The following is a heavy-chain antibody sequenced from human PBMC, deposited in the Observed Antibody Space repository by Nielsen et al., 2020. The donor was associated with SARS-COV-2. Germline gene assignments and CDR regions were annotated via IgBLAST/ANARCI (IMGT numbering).Heavy chain of an antibody. Sequence: RQAPGKGLEWIGHIYFRGSTNYNPSLKSRVTISVDTSKNQFSLKLSSVTAADTAVYYCARGHRPSPDIVVVPATEDYYYYGMDVRGQGTTVTVSS. CDR3: ARGHRPSPDIVVVPATEDYYYYGMDV. CDR2: IYFRGST. D-gene: IGHD2-2*01. V-gene: IGHV4-34*01. J-gene: IGHJ6*02.